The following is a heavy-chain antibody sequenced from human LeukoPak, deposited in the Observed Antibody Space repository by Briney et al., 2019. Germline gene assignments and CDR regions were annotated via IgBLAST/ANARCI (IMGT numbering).Heavy chain of an antibody. V-gene: IGHV5-51*01. CDR1: GYSFKFYW. J-gene: IGHJ4*02. D-gene: IGHD3-10*01. CDR3: ARQDGSGIYYFDY. CDR2: IYPSDSDA. Sequence: RGESLKISGKGSGYSFKFYWIAWVREIPGKGLEWMGIIYPSDSDARYSPSFQGQVTISVDRSISTAYLQWSSLKASDTAVYYCARQDGSGIYYFDYWGQGTLVTVSS.